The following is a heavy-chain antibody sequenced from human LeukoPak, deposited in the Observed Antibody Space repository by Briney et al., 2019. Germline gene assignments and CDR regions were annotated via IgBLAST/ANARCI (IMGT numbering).Heavy chain of an antibody. J-gene: IGHJ4*02. V-gene: IGHV3-7*04. Sequence: GGSLRLSCAVSGFTFSTYWMNWVRQAPGKGPEWVANIKPGGSEKFYVDSVKDRFTVSRDNAKNLLYLQMNSLRAEDTALYYCARGASYWGQGTLVTVSS. CDR2: IKPGGSEK. CDR3: ARGASY. CDR1: GFTFSTYW.